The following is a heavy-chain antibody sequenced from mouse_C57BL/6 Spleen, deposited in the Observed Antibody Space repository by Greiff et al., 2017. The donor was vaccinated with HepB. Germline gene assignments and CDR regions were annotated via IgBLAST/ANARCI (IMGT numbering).Heavy chain of an antibody. CDR2: INPGSGGT. Sequence: VQLQQSGAELVRPGTSVKVSCKASGYAFTNYLIEWVKQRPGQGLEWIGVINPGSGGTNYNEKFKGKATLTADKSSSTAYMQLSSLTSEDSAVYFCARFLTGTVYAMDYWGQGTSVTVSS. D-gene: IGHD4-1*01. CDR3: ARFLTGTVYAMDY. CDR1: GYAFTNYL. V-gene: IGHV1-54*01. J-gene: IGHJ4*01.